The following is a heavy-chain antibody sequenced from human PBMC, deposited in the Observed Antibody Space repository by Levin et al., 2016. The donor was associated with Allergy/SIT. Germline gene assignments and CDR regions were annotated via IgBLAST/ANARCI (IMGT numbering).Heavy chain of an antibody. V-gene: IGHV4-39*01. CDR2: IHYSGST. J-gene: IGHJ4*02. CDR1: GGSISSSSYY. Sequence: SETLSLTCTVSGGSISSSSYYWGWIRQPPGKGLEWIGSIHYSGSTYYNPSLKSRVTISVDTSKNQFSLKLSSVTAADTAVYYCARHFSPSWIQLWPTEHFDYWGQGTLVTVSS. D-gene: IGHD5-18*01. CDR3: ARHFSPSWIQLWPTEHFDY.